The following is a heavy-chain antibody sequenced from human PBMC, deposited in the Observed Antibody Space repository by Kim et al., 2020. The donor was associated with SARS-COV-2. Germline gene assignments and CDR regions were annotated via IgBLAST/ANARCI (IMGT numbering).Heavy chain of an antibody. CDR2: IKSKTDGGTT. CDR1: GFTFSNAW. Sequence: GGSLRLSCAASGFTFSNAWMSWVRQAPGKGLEWVGRIKSKTDGGTTDYAAPVKGRFTISRDDSKNTPYLQMNSLKTEDTAVYYCTTVGIWGDYVYYYGMDVWGQGTPVPVSS. CDR3: TTVGIWGDYVYYYGMDV. V-gene: IGHV3-15*01. D-gene: IGHD4-17*01. J-gene: IGHJ6*02.